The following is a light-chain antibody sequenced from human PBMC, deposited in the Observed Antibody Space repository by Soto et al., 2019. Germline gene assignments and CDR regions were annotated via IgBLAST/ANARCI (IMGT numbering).Light chain of an antibody. CDR3: QSYDSNNVL. CDR2: KDN. J-gene: IGLJ2*01. CDR1: SGSIASNY. Sequence: NFMLTQPHSVSESPGKTVTISCTRSSGSIASNYVQWYHQRPGSSPTTVIYKDNQRPSGVPDRFSGSIDSSSNSASLTISGLKTEDEADYYCQSYDSNNVLFGGGTKLTVL. V-gene: IGLV6-57*01.